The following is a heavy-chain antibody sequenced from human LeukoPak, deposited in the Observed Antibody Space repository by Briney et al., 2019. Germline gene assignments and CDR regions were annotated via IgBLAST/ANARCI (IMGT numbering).Heavy chain of an antibody. CDR2: ISGSGGST. CDR1: GFTFSSYA. V-gene: IGHV3-23*01. Sequence: GSLRLSCAASGFTFSSYAMSWVRQAPGKGLEWVSAISGSGGSTYYADSVKGRFTISRDNSKNTLYLQMTSLRGEDTAVYYCAKASGNYYYYYMDVWGKGTTVTVSS. J-gene: IGHJ6*03. CDR3: AKASGNYYYYYMDV.